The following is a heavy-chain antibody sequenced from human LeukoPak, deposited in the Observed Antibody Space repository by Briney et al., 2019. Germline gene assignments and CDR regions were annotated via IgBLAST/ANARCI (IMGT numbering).Heavy chain of an antibody. CDR2: FDPEDGET. CDR3: ATPMYSSGWYNYYYGMDV. V-gene: IGHV1-24*01. Sequence: ASVKVSCKVSGYTLTELSMHWVRQAPGKGLGWMGGFDPEDGETIYAQKFQGRVTMTEDTSTDTAYMELSSLRSEDTAVYYCATPMYSSGWYNYYYGMDVRGQGTTVTVSS. D-gene: IGHD6-19*01. CDR1: GYTLTELS. J-gene: IGHJ6*02.